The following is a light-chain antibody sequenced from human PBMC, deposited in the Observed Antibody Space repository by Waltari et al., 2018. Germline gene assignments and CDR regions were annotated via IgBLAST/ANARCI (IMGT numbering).Light chain of an antibody. V-gene: IGLV1-51*01. J-gene: IGLJ2*01. CDR1: TSNLRNYY. CDR3: ATWDNGLTAVV. Sequence: QSVLTQPPSMSPAPGQKVTISSPGSTSNLRNYYLALYHQPPGAAPKLLIYDNNKRPSGIPDRFSASKSGMSATLDITGLQIGDEADYYCATWDNGLTAVVFGGGTKLTVL. CDR2: DNN.